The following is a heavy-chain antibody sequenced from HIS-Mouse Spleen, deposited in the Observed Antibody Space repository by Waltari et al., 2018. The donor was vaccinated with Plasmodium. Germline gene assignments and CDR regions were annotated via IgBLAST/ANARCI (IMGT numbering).Heavy chain of an antibody. CDR2: INYSGST. J-gene: IGHJ4*02. CDR1: GGSISSYY. CDR3: AREVNSGTFDY. D-gene: IGHD1-26*01. V-gene: IGHV4-59*01. Sequence: QVQLQESGPGLVKPSETLSLTCTVSGGSISSYYWTWIRQPPGKGLELIGYINYSGSTNYNPSLKRRVTISVDTSKNQFSLKLSSVTAADTAVYYCAREVNSGTFDYWGQGTLVTVSS.